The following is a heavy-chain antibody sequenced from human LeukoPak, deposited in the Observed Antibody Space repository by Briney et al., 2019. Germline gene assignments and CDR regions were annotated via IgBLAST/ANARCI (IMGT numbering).Heavy chain of an antibody. J-gene: IGHJ3*02. CDR1: GFSISSGYY. D-gene: IGHD1-1*01. Sequence: PSETLSLTCTVSGFSISSGYYWGWIRQPPGKGLEWIGSFYHSGNTYYNPSLKSRVTISVDTSKNHFSLKLSSVTAADTAVYYCAREAGIATTRDAFDIWGQGTMVTVSS. V-gene: IGHV4-38-2*02. CDR3: AREAGIATTRDAFDI. CDR2: FYHSGNT.